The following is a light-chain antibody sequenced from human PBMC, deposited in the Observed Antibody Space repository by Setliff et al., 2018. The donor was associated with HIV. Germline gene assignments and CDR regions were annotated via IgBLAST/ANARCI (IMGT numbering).Light chain of an antibody. CDR1: TGAVTSGHY. J-gene: IGLJ1*01. CDR2: DTS. Sequence: QAVVTQEPSLTVSPGGTVTLTCGSSTGAVTSGHYPYWFQQKPGQAPRTLIYDTSNKHSWTPAHFSGSLLGGKAALTLSGAQPEDEADYYCLLYYGGFYVFGSGTKVTVL. V-gene: IGLV7-46*01. CDR3: LLYYGGFYV.